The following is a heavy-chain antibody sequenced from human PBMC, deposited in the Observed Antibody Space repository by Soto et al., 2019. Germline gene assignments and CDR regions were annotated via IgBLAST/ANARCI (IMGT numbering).Heavy chain of an antibody. CDR1: GFTFSSYA. CDR2: ISGSGGST. V-gene: IGHV3-23*01. D-gene: IGHD3-3*01. CDR3: AKDSSWRYDFWSGYNDDFDI. Sequence: EVQLLESGGGLVQPGGSLRLSCAASGFTFSSYAMSWVRQAPGKGLEWVSAISGSGGSTYYADSVKGRFTISRDNSENTLYLQMNSLRAEDTAVYYCAKDSSWRYDFWSGYNDDFDIWGQGTMVTVSS. J-gene: IGHJ3*02.